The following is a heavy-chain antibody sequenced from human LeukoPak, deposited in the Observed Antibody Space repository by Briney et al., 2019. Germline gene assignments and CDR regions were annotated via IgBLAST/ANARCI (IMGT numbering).Heavy chain of an antibody. CDR2: IYYSGST. J-gene: IGHJ4*02. CDR1: GGSFSGYY. Sequence: PSETLSLTCAVYGGSFSGYYWSWIRQPPGRGLEWIGYIYYSGSTYHNPSLKSRVTISVDTSKNQFSLKLSSVTAADTAVYYCARATHNYFDYWGQGTLVTVSS. V-gene: IGHV4-34*09. CDR3: ARATHNYFDY.